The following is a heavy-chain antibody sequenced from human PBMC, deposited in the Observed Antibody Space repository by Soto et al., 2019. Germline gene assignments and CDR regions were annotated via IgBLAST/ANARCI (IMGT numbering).Heavy chain of an antibody. CDR1: GFTFSSYS. Sequence: AGGSLRLSCAASGFTFSSYSMNWVRQAPGKGLEWVSSISSSSSYIYYADSVKGRFTISGDNAKNSLYLQMNSLRAEDTAVYYCARDFHYYYGMDVWGQGTTVT. CDR2: ISSSSSYI. V-gene: IGHV3-21*01. J-gene: IGHJ6*02. CDR3: ARDFHYYYGMDV.